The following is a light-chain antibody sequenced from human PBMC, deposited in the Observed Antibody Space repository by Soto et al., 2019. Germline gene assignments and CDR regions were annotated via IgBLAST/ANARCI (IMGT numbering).Light chain of an antibody. CDR3: QQYNNWPIT. V-gene: IGKV3-15*01. CDR2: VAS. J-gene: IGKJ5*01. CDR1: QSVTNN. Sequence: EIVMTQSPATLSVPPGERVTLSCRASQSVTNNLAWYQQKPGQAPRLLIYVASTRAPGIPARFSGSGSGTEFTLTISSLQSEDFAVYYCQQYNNWPITFGRGTRLEIK.